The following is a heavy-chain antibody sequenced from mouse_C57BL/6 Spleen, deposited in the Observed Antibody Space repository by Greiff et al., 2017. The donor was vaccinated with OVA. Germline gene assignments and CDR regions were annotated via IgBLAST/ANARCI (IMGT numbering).Heavy chain of an antibody. Sequence: QVQLQQPGAELVKPGASVKLSCKASGYTFTSYWMHWVKQRPGQGLEWIGMIHPNSGSTNYNEKFKSKATLTVAQSSSTAYMHISSLTSEDSAVYYWARGGYGSSFYFYDWGQGTTLTVAS. D-gene: IGHD1-1*01. CDR3: ARGGYGSSFYFYD. V-gene: IGHV1-64*01. J-gene: IGHJ2*01. CDR2: IHPNSGST. CDR1: GYTFTSYW.